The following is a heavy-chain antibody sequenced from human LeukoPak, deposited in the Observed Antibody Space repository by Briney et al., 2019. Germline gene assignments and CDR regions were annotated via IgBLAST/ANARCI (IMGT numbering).Heavy chain of an antibody. CDR2: IRYDGSNE. CDR1: EFTFSRYG. CDR3: ASRGRVPAAPGNWFDP. J-gene: IGHJ5*02. V-gene: IGHV3-30*02. Sequence: PGGSLRLSCAASEFTFSRYGMHWVRQAPGKGLEWVSFIRYDGSNEYYADSVKGRFTISRDNSKNTLYLQMNSLRVEDTAVYYCASRGRVPAAPGNWFDPWGQGTLVTVSS. D-gene: IGHD2-2*01.